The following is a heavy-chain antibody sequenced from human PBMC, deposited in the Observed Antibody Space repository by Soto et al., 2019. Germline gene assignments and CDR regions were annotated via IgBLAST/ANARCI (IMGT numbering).Heavy chain of an antibody. CDR2: IIPIFGTA. Sequence: GASVKVSCKASGGTFSSYAISWVRQAPGQGLEWMGGIIPIFGTANYAQKFQGRVTITADASTDTAYMELSSLRSEDTAVYYCATRDRVVPAAIFYDYWGQGTLVTVSS. D-gene: IGHD2-2*01. J-gene: IGHJ4*02. CDR1: GGTFSSYA. V-gene: IGHV1-69*13. CDR3: ATRDRVVPAAIFYDY.